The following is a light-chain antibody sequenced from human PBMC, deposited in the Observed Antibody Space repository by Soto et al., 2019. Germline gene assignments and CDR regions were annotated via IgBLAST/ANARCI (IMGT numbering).Light chain of an antibody. V-gene: IGLV2-14*01. CDR1: SSDVGGYNY. Sequence: QSVLTQPASVSGSPGQSITISCTGTSSDVGGYNYVSWYQQHPGKAPKLMIYEVSNRPSGVSNRFSGSKSGNTASLTISGLQAEDEADYYCSSYTSSSKLFGTWTKVTVL. CDR3: SSYTSSSKL. CDR2: EVS. J-gene: IGLJ1*01.